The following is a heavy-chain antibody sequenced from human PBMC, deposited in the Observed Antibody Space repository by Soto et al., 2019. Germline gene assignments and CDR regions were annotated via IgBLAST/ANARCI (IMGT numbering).Heavy chain of an antibody. D-gene: IGHD3-16*01. Sequence: QVQLQESGPGLVKPSGTLSLTCAVSGGSISTSHWWTWVRQPPGKGLEWIGEIYHSGSTNYNPSLQDRVRISVYTSRNQCSRSLSSVTGADTAVYYCAGSGGGEDYWGQGTLVTVSS. CDR2: IYHSGST. CDR1: GGSISTSHW. CDR3: AGSGGGEDY. J-gene: IGHJ4*02. V-gene: IGHV4-4*02.